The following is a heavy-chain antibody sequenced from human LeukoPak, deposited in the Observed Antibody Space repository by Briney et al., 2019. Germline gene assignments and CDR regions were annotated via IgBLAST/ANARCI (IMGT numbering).Heavy chain of an antibody. V-gene: IGHV3-23*01. CDR3: GYGSGSYFPRYYFDY. CDR2: ISYTGADT. J-gene: IGHJ4*02. CDR1: GFTFSSYP. D-gene: IGHD3-10*01. Sequence: GGPLRLSCAVSGFTFSSYPMNWVRPAPGKGLEWVSAISYTGADTFYADSVKGRFTISRDKSKHTLYLQLDRLRVEDTAVYYCGYGSGSYFPRYYFDYWGQGALVIVSS.